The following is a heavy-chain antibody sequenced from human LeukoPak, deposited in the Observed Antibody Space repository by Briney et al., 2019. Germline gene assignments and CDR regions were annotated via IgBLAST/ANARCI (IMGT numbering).Heavy chain of an antibody. D-gene: IGHD1-7*01. CDR2: INPNSGGT. CDR1: GYTFTGYY. V-gene: IGHV1-2*02. Sequence: ASVKVSCKASGYTFTGYYMQWVRQAPGQGLEWMGWINPNSGGTNYAQKFQGRVTMTRDTSISTAYMELSRLRSDDTAVYYCARGHGRSWNYNYFDYWGQGTLVTVSS. J-gene: IGHJ4*02. CDR3: ARGHGRSWNYNYFDY.